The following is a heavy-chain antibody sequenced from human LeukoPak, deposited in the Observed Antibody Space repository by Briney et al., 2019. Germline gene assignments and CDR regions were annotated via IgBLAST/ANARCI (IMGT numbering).Heavy chain of an antibody. J-gene: IGHJ5*02. V-gene: IGHV1-2*02. CDR3: VRDRVATTGFDP. Sequence: ASVKVSCKASGYTFTGYYMHWVRQAPGQGLEWMGWINPNSGGTNYAQKFQGRVTMTRDTSTSTAYMELSRLRSDDTAVYYCVRDRVATTGFDPWGQGTLVTVSS. D-gene: IGHD5-12*01. CDR1: GYTFTGYY. CDR2: INPNSGGT.